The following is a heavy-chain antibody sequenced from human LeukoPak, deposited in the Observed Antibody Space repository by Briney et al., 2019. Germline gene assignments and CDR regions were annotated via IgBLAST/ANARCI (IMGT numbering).Heavy chain of an antibody. D-gene: IGHD1-7*01. J-gene: IGHJ4*02. V-gene: IGHV1-18*01. CDR1: GYVFSNYG. CDR3: ARRGLELLYTFDY. CDR2: ISAYNGNT. Sequence: ASVKVSCKASGYVFSNYGISWVRQAPGQGLEWMGWISAYNGNTNYAEKFQGRVTMTTDTSTSTAYMELSSLRSEDTAVYYCARRGLELLYTFDYWGQGTLDTVSS.